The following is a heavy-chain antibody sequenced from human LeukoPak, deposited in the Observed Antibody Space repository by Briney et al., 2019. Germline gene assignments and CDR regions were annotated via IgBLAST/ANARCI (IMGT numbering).Heavy chain of an antibody. D-gene: IGHD4-17*01. V-gene: IGHV3-23*01. CDR2: IDAGGSNT. CDR3: AKPSGDYEYFDS. Sequence: GGSLRLSCAASGFPFSTFALSWIRQAPGKGLEWVSGIDAGGSNTYYADSVRGRFTISRDNSKNTLFLQMNSLRAGDTAVYYRAKPSGDYEYFDSWGQGTLVTVAS. J-gene: IGHJ4*02. CDR1: GFPFSTFA.